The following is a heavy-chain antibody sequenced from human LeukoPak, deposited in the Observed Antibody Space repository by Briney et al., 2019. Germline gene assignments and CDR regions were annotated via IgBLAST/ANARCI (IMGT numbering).Heavy chain of an antibody. J-gene: IGHJ4*02. CDR2: MYYSGST. CDR1: GGSISNSSYY. D-gene: IGHD6-13*01. V-gene: IGHV4-39*07. CDR3: ARTQQQLVPH. Sequence: SETLSLTCTVSGGSISNSSYYWGWIRQPPGKGLEWIGSMYYSGSTYYNPSLKSRATISVDTSKNQFSLKLSSVTAADTAVYYCARTQQQLVPHWGQGTLVTVSS.